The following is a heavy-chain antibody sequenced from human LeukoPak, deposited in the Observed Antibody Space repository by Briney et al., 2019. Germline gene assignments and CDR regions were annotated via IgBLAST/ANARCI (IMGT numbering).Heavy chain of an antibody. CDR3: AREEAPVGGSSFDY. CDR2: ISSGGVNT. V-gene: IGHV3-64*02. J-gene: IGHJ4*02. Sequence: GGSLRLSCAASGFTFSTYAMHWVRQAPGKGLEHVSSISSGGVNTYYADSVRGKFTISRDNSKNTLYLHMGSLRAADMAVYYCAREEAPVGGSSFDYWGQGTLVTVSS. CDR1: GFTFSTYA. D-gene: IGHD1-26*01.